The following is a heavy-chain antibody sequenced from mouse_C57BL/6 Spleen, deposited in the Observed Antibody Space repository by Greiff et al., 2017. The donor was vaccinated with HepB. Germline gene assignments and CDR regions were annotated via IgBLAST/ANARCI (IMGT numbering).Heavy chain of an antibody. CDR1: GYTFTSYW. D-gene: IGHD4-1*01. Sequence: QVQLQQSGAELVKPGASVKLSCKASGYTFTSYWMQWVKQRPGQGLEWIGEIDPSDSYTNYNQKFKGKATLTVDTSSSTAYMQLSSLTSEDSAVYYCARERTGTPFAYWGQGTLVTVSA. CDR3: ARERTGTPFAY. V-gene: IGHV1-50*01. J-gene: IGHJ3*01. CDR2: IDPSDSYT.